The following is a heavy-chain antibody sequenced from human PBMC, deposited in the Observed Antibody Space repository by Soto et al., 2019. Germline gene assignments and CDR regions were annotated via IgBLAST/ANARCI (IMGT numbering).Heavy chain of an antibody. CDR2: ISAYNGNT. J-gene: IGHJ6*03. CDR1: GYTFTSYG. V-gene: IGHV1-18*01. CDR3: ARDRGYYGSGIYYKRGGYYYYMLV. D-gene: IGHD3-10*01. Sequence: ASVKVSCKASGYTFTSYGISWVRQAPGQGLEWMGWISAYNGNTNYAQKLQGRVTMTTDTSTSTAYMELRSLRSDDTAVYYCARDRGYYGSGIYYKRGGYYYYMLVSGKGTTVTV.